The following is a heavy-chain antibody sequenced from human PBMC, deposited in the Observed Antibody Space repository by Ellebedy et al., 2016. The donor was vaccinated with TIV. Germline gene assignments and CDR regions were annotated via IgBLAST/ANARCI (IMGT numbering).Heavy chain of an antibody. D-gene: IGHD6-19*01. CDR1: GGSISSGGYY. V-gene: IGHV4-31*03. CDR3: ARVPWLGKNYWYFDL. CDR2: IYYSGST. J-gene: IGHJ2*01. Sequence: SETLSLXCTVSGGSISSGGYYWSWIRQHPGKGLEWIGYIYYSGSTYYNPSLKSRVTISVDTSKNQFSLKLSSVTAADTAVYYCARVPWLGKNYWYFDLWGRGTLVTVSS.